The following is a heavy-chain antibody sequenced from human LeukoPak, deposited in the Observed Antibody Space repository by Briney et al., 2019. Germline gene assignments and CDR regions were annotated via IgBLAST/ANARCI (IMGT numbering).Heavy chain of an antibody. V-gene: IGHV3-23*01. J-gene: IGHJ6*03. CDR1: GFTFSSYA. CDR2: ISGSGGGT. Sequence: GGSLRLSCAASGFTFSSYAMSWVRQAPGKGLEWVSAISGSGGGTYYADSVKGRFTISRDNSKNTLYLQMSNVRPEDTARYYCARNEAGYHYYIGFWGEGTTVTVSS. D-gene: IGHD1-14*01. CDR3: ARNEAGYHYYIGF.